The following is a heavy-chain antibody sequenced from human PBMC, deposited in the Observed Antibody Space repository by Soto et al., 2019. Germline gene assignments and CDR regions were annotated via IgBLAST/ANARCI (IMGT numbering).Heavy chain of an antibody. CDR2: IYPGDSDT. D-gene: IGHD3-9*01. CDR3: ARQGYDILTGPDAFDI. CDR1: GYSFTSYW. J-gene: IGHJ3*02. V-gene: IGHV5-51*01. Sequence: PGESLKISCKGSGYSFTSYWIGWVRQMPGKGLEWMGIIYPGDSDTRYSPSFQGQVTISADKSISTAYLQWSSLKASDTAMYYCARQGYDILTGPDAFDIWGQGTMVTVSS.